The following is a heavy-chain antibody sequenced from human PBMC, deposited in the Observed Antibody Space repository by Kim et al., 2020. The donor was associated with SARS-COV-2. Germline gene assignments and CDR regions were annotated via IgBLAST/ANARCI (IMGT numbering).Heavy chain of an antibody. J-gene: IGHJ5*02. V-gene: IGHV4-39*01. Sequence: TYTNPSLKSGITISVDTSKTQFSLKLGSVPAADTAVYYCARQGYSSSSEPWGQGTLVTVSS. CDR2: T. CDR3: ARQGYSSSSEP. D-gene: IGHD6-13*01.